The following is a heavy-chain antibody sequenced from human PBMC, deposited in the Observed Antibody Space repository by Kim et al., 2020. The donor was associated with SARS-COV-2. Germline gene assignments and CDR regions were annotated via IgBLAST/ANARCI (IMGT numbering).Heavy chain of an antibody. V-gene: IGHV3-23*03. D-gene: IGHD6-13*01. CDR3: AKVSAAGTEFDY. Sequence: GGSLRLSCAASGFTFSSYAMSWVRQAPGKGLEWVSVIYSGGSSTYYADSVKGRFTISRDNSKNTLYLQMNSLRAEDTAVYYCAKVSAAGTEFDYWGQGTLVTVSS. CDR2: IYSGGSST. J-gene: IGHJ4*02. CDR1: GFTFSSYA.